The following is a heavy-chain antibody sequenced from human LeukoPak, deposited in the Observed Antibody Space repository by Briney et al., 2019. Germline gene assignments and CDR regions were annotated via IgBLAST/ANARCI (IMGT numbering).Heavy chain of an antibody. J-gene: IGHJ4*02. CDR1: GFTFSSYT. CDR3: ARDHYGSQGY. V-gene: IGHV3-48*01. Sequence: GSLRLSCAASGFTFSSYTMNWVRQAPGKGLEWISHISSGSSTIYYADSVKGRFTVSRDNAKNSLYLQMNSLRAEDTAVYYCARDHYGSQGYWGQGTLVTVSS. CDR2: ISSGSSTI. D-gene: IGHD3-10*01.